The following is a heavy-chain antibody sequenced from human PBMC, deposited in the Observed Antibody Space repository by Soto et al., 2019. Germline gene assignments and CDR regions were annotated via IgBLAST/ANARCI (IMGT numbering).Heavy chain of an antibody. D-gene: IGHD4-17*01. V-gene: IGHV3-30-3*01. CDR2: ISYDGTNK. Sequence: SLRLSCAASGFTFSSYAMHWVRQAPGKGLEWVAVISYDGTNKYYADSVKGRFTISRDNSKNTLYLQMNSLRAEDTAVYYCARPMTTVTWYYGMDVWGQGTTVTVSS. CDR1: GFTFSSYA. CDR3: ARPMTTVTWYYGMDV. J-gene: IGHJ6*02.